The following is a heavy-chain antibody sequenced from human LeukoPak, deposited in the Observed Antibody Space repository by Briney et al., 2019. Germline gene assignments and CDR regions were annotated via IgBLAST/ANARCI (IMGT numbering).Heavy chain of an antibody. CDR3: ARHVGFITMVRGVINNNWFDP. D-gene: IGHD3-10*01. CDR2: MYYSGST. CDR1: GGSISSSIHY. Sequence: ASETLSLTCAVSGGSISSSIHYWAWIRQPPGKGLEWIGSMYYSGSTYYNPSLKSRFTISVDTSKKQFSLKLSSVTAADTAVYYCARHVGFITMVRGVINNNWFDPWGQGTLVTVSS. J-gene: IGHJ5*02. V-gene: IGHV4-39*01.